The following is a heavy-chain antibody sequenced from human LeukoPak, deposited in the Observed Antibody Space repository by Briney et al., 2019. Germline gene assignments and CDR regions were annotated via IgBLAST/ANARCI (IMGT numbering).Heavy chain of an antibody. CDR3: ARGNDYGMDV. CDR1: GFTFSSYE. Sequence: GGSLRLSCAASGFTFSSYEMNWVRQAPGKGLVWVSRINGAGSSTSYADSVRGRFTISRDNAKNTLYLQMSSLRAEDTAVYYCARGNDYGMDVWGQGTTVTVSS. CDR2: INGAGSST. V-gene: IGHV3-74*01. J-gene: IGHJ6*02.